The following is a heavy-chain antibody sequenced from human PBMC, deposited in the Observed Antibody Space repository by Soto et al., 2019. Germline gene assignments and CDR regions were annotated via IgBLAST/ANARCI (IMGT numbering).Heavy chain of an antibody. D-gene: IGHD3-10*01. CDR2: VNYSGST. CDR3: GRDIWLGENAYMDV. CDR1: GASFGSYY. V-gene: IGHV4-34*01. Sequence: SETLSLTCTVSGASFGSYYWSCLRQSPGKGLEWIGEVNYSGSTKYNPSLQSRVTMSVDTSKKQFSLKLNSVTAADTAVYYCGRDIWLGENAYMDVWGKGTTVTVSS. J-gene: IGHJ6*03.